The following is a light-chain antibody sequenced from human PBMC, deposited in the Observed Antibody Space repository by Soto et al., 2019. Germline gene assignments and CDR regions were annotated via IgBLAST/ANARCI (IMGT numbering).Light chain of an antibody. CDR3: QPANTFPLT. CDR1: QGISSW. CDR2: AES. J-gene: IGKJ4*01. V-gene: IGKV1-12*01. Sequence: DIQMTQSPSSVSSSVGDRVTITCWASQGISSWLAWYQQKPGKAPKLLIYAESSLQSGVPSRFSGSGRATVFTPAISRLHPEDFATYYCQPANTFPLTFGGGTKVEIK.